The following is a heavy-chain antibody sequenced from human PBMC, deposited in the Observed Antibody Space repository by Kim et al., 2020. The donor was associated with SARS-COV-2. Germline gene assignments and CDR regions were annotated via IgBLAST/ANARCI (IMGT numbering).Heavy chain of an antibody. D-gene: IGHD4-17*01. CDR1: GFTFDDYA. V-gene: IGHV3-9*01. Sequence: GGSLRLSCAASGFTFDDYAMHWVRQAPGKGLEWVSGISWNSGSIGYADSVKGRFTISRDNAKNSLYLQMNSLRAEDTALYYCAKDRTTVTPVGWYFDLWGRGTLVTVSS. CDR2: ISWNSGSI. CDR3: AKDRTTVTPVGWYFDL. J-gene: IGHJ2*01.